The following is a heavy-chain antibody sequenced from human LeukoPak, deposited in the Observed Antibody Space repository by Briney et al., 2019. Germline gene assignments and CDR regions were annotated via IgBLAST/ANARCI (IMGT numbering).Heavy chain of an antibody. J-gene: IGHJ3*01. D-gene: IGHD5-12*01. CDR3: SRNSGTLTGWPFDV. Sequence: PGRSLRLSCTASGFIFRDHAMSWFRQAPGKGLEWVGFIRTRTYSETTEHAASVKGRFTISRDDSNDIAYLQMNSLKTEDTAVYCCSRNSGTLTGWPFDVWGQGTMVTVSS. CDR2: IRTRTYSETT. V-gene: IGHV3-49*03. CDR1: GFIFRDHA.